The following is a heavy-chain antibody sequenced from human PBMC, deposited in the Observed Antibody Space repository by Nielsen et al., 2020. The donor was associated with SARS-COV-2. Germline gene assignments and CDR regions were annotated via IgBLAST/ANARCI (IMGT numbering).Heavy chain of an antibody. D-gene: IGHD2-8*01. CDR1: GFTFSSYW. J-gene: IGHJ6*02. CDR3: AKGVPVSGMDV. Sequence: GGSLRLSCAASGFTFSSYWMHWVRQAPGKGLVWVSRINSDGSSTSYADSVKGRFTISRDNAKNSLYLQMNSLRAEDTALYYCAKGVPVSGMDVWGQGTTVTVSS. V-gene: IGHV3-74*01. CDR2: INSDGSST.